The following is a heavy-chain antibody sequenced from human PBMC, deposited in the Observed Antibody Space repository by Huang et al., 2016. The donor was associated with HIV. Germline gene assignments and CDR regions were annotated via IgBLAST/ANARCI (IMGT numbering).Heavy chain of an antibody. J-gene: IGHJ3*02. CDR2: ISSSSSNI. V-gene: IGHV3-21*01. Sequence: EVQLVESGGGLVKPGGSLRLSCAASGFTFSSYSMNWFRQAPGKGLEWVSSISSSSSNIYYADSVKGRFTISRDNAKNSLYLQMNSLRAEDTAVYYCARVGGVAAGTFGTFDIWGQGTMVTVSS. CDR1: GFTFSSYS. CDR3: ARVGGVAAGTFGTFDI. D-gene: IGHD6-19*01.